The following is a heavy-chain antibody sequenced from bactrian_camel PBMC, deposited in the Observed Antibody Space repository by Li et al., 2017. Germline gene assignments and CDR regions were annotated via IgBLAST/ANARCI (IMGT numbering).Heavy chain of an antibody. CDR3: ATPWPRLWIGYFSS. D-gene: IGHD5*01. V-gene: IGHV3S40*01. CDR2: LNGDGGAT. CDR1: GLTFSMYD. Sequence: VQLVESGGGSVQAGGSLRLSCTASGLTFSMYDMFWVRQAPGKGPEWVSALNGDGGATYYSDSVKDRSTISRDNAKNTVALQMNSLKSEDTALYYCATPWPRLWIGYFSSWGQGT. J-gene: IGHJ4*01.